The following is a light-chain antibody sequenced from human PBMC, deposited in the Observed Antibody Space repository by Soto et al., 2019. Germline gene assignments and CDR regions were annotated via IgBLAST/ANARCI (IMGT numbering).Light chain of an antibody. J-gene: IGKJ1*01. V-gene: IGKV1-5*03. CDR2: KAS. Sequence: DIQMTQSPSTLSASIGDRVTITCRASQSISDWLAWYQQKPGKALELLIYKASSLQSGVPSRFSGSGSGTEFTLTISSLQPDDFATYYCQQYDSLWTFGHQHGHDVLWTFGQGTKVDI. CDR3: QQYDSLWTFGHQHGHDVLWT. CDR1: QSISDW.